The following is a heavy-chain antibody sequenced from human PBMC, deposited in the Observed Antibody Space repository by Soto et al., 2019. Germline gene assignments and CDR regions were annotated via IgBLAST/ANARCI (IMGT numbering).Heavy chain of an antibody. CDR2: IYYSGST. CDR1: GGSISSSSYY. CDR3: ARHHEFSSSWYYNWFDP. V-gene: IGHV4-39*01. J-gene: IGHJ5*02. Sequence: QLQLQESGPGLVKPSETLSLTCTVSGGSISSSSYYWGWIRQPPGKGLEWIGSIYYSGSTYYNPSLMNGVTISVDASTNHSPLQLISVTTADTAVYYCARHHEFSSSWYYNWFDPWGQGTLVTVSS. D-gene: IGHD6-13*01.